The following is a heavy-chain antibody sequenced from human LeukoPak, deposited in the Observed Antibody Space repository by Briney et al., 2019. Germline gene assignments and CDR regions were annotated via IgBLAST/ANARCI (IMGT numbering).Heavy chain of an antibody. D-gene: IGHD6-19*01. V-gene: IGHV1-2*02. CDR1: GYTFTGYY. CDR2: INPNSGGT. J-gene: IGHJ4*02. CDR3: ARGVDSSGWPFDY. Sequence: GASVKVSCKASGYTFTGYYMHWVRQAPGQGLEWMGWINPNSGGTNYAQKFQGRVTMTRDTSISTAYMGLSRLRSDDTAVYYCARGVDSSGWPFDYWGQGTLVTVSS.